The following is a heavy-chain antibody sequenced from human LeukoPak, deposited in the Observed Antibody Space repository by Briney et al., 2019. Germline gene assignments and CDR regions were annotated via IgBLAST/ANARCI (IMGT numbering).Heavy chain of an antibody. J-gene: IGHJ4*02. Sequence: APVKVSCKASGYTFTSYYMHWVQQAPGKGLEWMGMINHSDGSTNYAQKFQGRVTMTRDTSTSTVYMYLSGLRSDDTAVYYCARGGSIYILEGTRGVDYWGQGTLVTVSS. CDR2: INHSDGST. CDR3: ARGGSIYILEGTRGVDY. V-gene: IGHV1-46*01. CDR1: GYTFTSYY. D-gene: IGHD1-26*01.